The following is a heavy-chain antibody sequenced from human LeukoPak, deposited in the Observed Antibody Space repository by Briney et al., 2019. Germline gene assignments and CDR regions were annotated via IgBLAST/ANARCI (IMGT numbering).Heavy chain of an antibody. Sequence: SETLSLTCTVSGGSISSHYWSWIRQPPGKGLEWIGYIYYSGSTNYNPSLKSRVTISVDTSKNQFSLKLSSVTAADTAVYYCARHGGLATAADYFDYWGQGTLVTVSS. D-gene: IGHD6-13*01. V-gene: IGHV4-59*08. J-gene: IGHJ4*02. CDR3: ARHGGLATAADYFDY. CDR2: IYYSGST. CDR1: GGSISSHY.